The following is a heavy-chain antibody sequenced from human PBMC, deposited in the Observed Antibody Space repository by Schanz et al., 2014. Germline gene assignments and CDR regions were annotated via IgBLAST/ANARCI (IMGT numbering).Heavy chain of an antibody. Sequence: EVQLVESGGGLVQPGGSLRLSCAASGFTFSSYAMHWVRQAPGKGLEYVSTINSNGGSTYYANSVKGRFSISRDNSKNTLYLQMGSLRAEDMAVYYCAKGRGSWGYFFDYWGQGTLVTVSS. V-gene: IGHV3-64*01. J-gene: IGHJ4*02. D-gene: IGHD6-13*01. CDR1: GFTFSSYA. CDR3: AKGRGSWGYFFDY. CDR2: INSNGGST.